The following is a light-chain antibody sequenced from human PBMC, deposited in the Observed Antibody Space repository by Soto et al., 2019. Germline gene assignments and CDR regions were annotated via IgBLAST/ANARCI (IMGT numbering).Light chain of an antibody. CDR2: GTS. J-gene: IGKJ1*01. Sequence: EIAWTQSPGTLYASPGQIATLSCRARQSITTNHLAWYQQKPDQSPRLVIYGTSTRATGIQDRFSGRGSGTDFTLTVSRLERDDSAISLCQEYVSRMFGPGTKVEIK. V-gene: IGKV3-20*01. CDR1: QSITTNH. CDR3: QEYVSRM.